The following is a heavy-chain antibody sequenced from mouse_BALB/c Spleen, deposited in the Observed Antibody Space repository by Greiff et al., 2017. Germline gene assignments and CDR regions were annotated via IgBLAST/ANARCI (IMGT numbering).Heavy chain of an antibody. CDR3: VRRGSDLYYYAMDF. V-gene: IGHV10-1*01. CDR2: IRSKSNNYAT. CDR1: GFTFKTYA. D-gene: IGHD1-1*01. J-gene: IGHJ4*01. Sequence: EVNVVESGGGLVQPKGSLKLSCAASGFTFKTYAMNWVRQAPGKGLEWVARIRSKSNNYATYYADSVKDRFTISRDDSQNMLYLQMNNLKTEDTAMYYCVRRGSDLYYYAMDFWGQGTSVTVSS.